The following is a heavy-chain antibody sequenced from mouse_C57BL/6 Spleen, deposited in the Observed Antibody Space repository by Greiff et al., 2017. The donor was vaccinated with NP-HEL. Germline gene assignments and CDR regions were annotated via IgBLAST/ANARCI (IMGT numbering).Heavy chain of an antibody. Sequence: VQLQQPGAELVRPGSSVKLSCKASGYTFTSYWMHWVKQRPIQGLEWIGNIDPSDSETHYNQKFKDKATLTVDKSSSTAYMQLSSLTSEDSAVYYCARSDSSGYLDYWGQGTTLTVSS. CDR3: ARSDSSGYLDY. D-gene: IGHD3-2*02. CDR1: GYTFTSYW. V-gene: IGHV1-52*01. CDR2: IDPSDSET. J-gene: IGHJ2*01.